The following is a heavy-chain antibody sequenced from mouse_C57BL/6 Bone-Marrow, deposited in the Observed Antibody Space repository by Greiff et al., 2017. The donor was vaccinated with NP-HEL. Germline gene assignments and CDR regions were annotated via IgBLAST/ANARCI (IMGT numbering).Heavy chain of an antibody. CDR2: IDPSDSYT. CDR3: ARYGYSYYYAMDY. Sequence: QVQLQQPGAELVRPGTSVKLSCKASGYTFTSYWMHWVKQRPGQGLEWIGVIDPSDSYTNYNQKFKGKATLTVDTSSSTAYMQLSSLTSEDSAVYYCARYGYSYYYAMDYWGQGTSVTVSS. J-gene: IGHJ4*01. D-gene: IGHD2-2*01. V-gene: IGHV1-59*01. CDR1: GYTFTSYW.